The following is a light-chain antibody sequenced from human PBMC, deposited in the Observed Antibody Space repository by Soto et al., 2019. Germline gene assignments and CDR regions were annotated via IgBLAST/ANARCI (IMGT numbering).Light chain of an antibody. Sequence: QSALTQPASVSGSPGQSITISCTGTSSDLGSYNLVSWYQKHPGKAPKILIYGVSNRPSGVSNRFSGAKSGNTASLTLSGPQAGDEAEDYCCSYAGSRPDVDVVFGGGTKLTVL. CDR1: SSDLGSYNL. CDR2: GVS. CDR3: CSYAGSRPDVDVV. J-gene: IGLJ2*01. V-gene: IGLV2-23*02.